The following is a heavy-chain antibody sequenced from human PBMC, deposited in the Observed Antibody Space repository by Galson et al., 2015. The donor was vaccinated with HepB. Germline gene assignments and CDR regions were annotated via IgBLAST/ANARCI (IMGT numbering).Heavy chain of an antibody. D-gene: IGHD5-12*01. CDR1: GFTFSSYG. J-gene: IGHJ4*02. CDR2: ISYDGSNK. CDR3: AKDPGGIVATITPFFDY. V-gene: IGHV3-30*18. Sequence: SLRLSCAASGFTFSSYGMHWVRQAPGKGLEWVAVISYDGSNKYYADSVKGRFTISRDNSKNTLYLQMNSLRAEDTAVYYCAKDPGGIVATITPFFDYWGQGTLVTVSS.